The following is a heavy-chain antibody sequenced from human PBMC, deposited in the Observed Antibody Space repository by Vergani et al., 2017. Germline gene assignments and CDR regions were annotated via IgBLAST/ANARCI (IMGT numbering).Heavy chain of an antibody. D-gene: IGHD3-10*01. CDR1: GYTFTGYY. V-gene: IGHV1-2*02. Sequence: QVQLVQSGAEVKKPRASVKVSCKASGYTFTGYYMHSVRQAPGQGLEGMGWINPNSGGTHSAQKFQGRVTRTRETSIRTAYREWSRLRSDDTDVYYCARGGLTYYYGSGGYFGAFDIWGKETMVTVSS. J-gene: IGHJ3*02. CDR2: INPNSGGT. CDR3: ARGGLTYYYGSGGYFGAFDI.